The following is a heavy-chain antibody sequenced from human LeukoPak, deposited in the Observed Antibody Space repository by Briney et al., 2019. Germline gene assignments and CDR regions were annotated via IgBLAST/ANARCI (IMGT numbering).Heavy chain of an antibody. CDR2: IYSGGST. Sequence: PVGSLRLSCAVSGLTVSNNYMSWVRQAPGKGLEWVSVIYSGGSTYYADSVKGRFTISRDNSKNTVYLQMNSLRDEDTAVYYCAKGSIAAHDAKTTLESWGQGSL. D-gene: IGHD6-13*01. J-gene: IGHJ4*02. V-gene: IGHV3-53*01. CDR1: GLTVSNNY. CDR3: AKGSIAAHDAKTTLES.